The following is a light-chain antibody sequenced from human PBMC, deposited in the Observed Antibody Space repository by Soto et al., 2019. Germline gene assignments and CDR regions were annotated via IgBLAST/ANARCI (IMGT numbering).Light chain of an antibody. CDR1: QSVSNIY. J-gene: IGKJ2*01. Sequence: EIVLTQSPGTLSLSPGERATLSCRASQSVSNIYLAWYQQKPGQAPRLLIYGASSRATGIPDRFSGSGSGTDFTLTISRLEPEDFAVYYCQQYDTSLYTFGQGTKLEIK. CDR3: QQYDTSLYT. CDR2: GAS. V-gene: IGKV3-20*01.